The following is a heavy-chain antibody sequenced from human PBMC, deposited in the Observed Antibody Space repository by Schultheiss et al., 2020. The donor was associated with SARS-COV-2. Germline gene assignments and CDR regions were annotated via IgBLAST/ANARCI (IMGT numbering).Heavy chain of an antibody. V-gene: IGHV1-18*01. J-gene: IGHJ6*02. CDR1: GYTFTSYG. D-gene: IGHD3-3*01. Sequence: ASVKVSCKASGYTFTSYGISWVRQAPGQGLEWMGWISAYNGNTNYAQKLQGRVTMTTDTSTSTAYMELRSLRSDDTAVYYCARDPGTYYDFWSGSDYYYYYGMDVWGQGTTVTVSS. CDR3: ARDPGTYYDFWSGSDYYYYYGMDV. CDR2: ISAYNGNT.